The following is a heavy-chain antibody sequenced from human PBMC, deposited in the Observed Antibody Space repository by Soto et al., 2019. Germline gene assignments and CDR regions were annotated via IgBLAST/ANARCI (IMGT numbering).Heavy chain of an antibody. CDR1: GYSFFVYW. D-gene: IGHD6-13*01. CDR2: IYPDDSDT. CDR3: VVQQKLTWVNY. Sequence: GESLKISCKCSGYSFFVYWIGWVRQMHGKGLEWMGIIYPDDSDTRHSPPFQGHVTISADKSISTAYLQWRSLKASDNAMYFCVVQQKLTWVNYWGQGTQVTVSS. V-gene: IGHV5-51*01. J-gene: IGHJ4*02.